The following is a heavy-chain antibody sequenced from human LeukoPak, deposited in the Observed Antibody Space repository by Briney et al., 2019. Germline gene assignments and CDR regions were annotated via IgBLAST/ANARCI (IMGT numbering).Heavy chain of an antibody. D-gene: IGHD3-22*01. J-gene: IGHJ4*02. CDR3: VSRYDDSSGYYYRDY. V-gene: IGHV4-59*01. Sequence: SETLSLTCTVSGGSISSYYWSWIRQPPGKGLEWIGYIYYSGNINYNPSLKSRVTTSIDTSKNQFSLKLTSVTAADMAVYYCVSRYDDSSGYYYRDYWGQGTLVSVSS. CDR2: IYYSGNI. CDR1: GGSISSYY.